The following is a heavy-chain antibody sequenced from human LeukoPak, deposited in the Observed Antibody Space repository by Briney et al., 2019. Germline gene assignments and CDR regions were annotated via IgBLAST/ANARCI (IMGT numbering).Heavy chain of an antibody. CDR2: IRAYNGNT. Sequence: ASVKVSCMASGYTFTSYGISWVRQAPGQGLEWMGWIRAYNGNTNYAQKLQGRVTMTTDTPTSTAYLALRSLRSDDPAVYYCARAGPYYYDSSGCDYWGQGTLVTVSS. J-gene: IGHJ4*02. V-gene: IGHV1-18*01. CDR3: ARAGPYYYDSSGCDY. D-gene: IGHD3-22*01. CDR1: GYTFTSYG.